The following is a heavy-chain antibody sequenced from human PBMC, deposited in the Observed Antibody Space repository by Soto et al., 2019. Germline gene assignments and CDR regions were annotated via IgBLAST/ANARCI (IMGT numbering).Heavy chain of an antibody. CDR3: ARGLYSSGWLPFDY. D-gene: IGHD6-19*01. J-gene: IGHJ4*02. Sequence: QITLKESGPTLVKPTQTLTLTCTFSGFSLSTSGVGVGWIRQPPGKALEWLALIYWNDDKRYSPSLKSRLTITKDTSKTQVVLTMTNMDPVDTATYYCARGLYSSGWLPFDYWGQGTLVTVSS. V-gene: IGHV2-5*01. CDR1: GFSLSTSGVG. CDR2: IYWNDDK.